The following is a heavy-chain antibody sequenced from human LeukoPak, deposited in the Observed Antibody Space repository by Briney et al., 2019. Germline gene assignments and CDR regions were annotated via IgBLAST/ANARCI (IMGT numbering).Heavy chain of an antibody. CDR3: AKDYCRGGSCYSGLEY. D-gene: IGHD2-15*01. CDR2: ISGSGGST. CDR1: GGSISSDSYY. Sequence: ETLSLTCAVSGGSISSDSYYWGWIRQPPGKGLEWVSVISGSGGSTHYADSVKGRFTISRDNPKNTLSLQMNSLRAEDTAVYYCAKDYCRGGSCYSGLEYWGQGTLVTVSS. J-gene: IGHJ4*02. V-gene: IGHV3-23*01.